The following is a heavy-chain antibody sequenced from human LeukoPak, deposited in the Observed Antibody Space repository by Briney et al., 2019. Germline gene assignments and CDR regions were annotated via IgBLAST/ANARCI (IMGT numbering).Heavy chain of an antibody. J-gene: IGHJ5*02. CDR1: GYTFTGHY. V-gene: IGHV1-2*02. Sequence: GASVTVSCKASGYTFTGHYMHWVRHAPGQGLEWMGWINPNSGGTKYAQKFQGRVTLTRDTSISTAYMELSRLRCDDTAVYYCARSYDFWSGPPFDPWGQGTLVTVSS. D-gene: IGHD3-3*01. CDR3: ARSYDFWSGPPFDP. CDR2: INPNSGGT.